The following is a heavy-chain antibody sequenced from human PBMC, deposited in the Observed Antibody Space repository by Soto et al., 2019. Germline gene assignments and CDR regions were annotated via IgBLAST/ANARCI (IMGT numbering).Heavy chain of an antibody. CDR3: ARLSGYETARPLDY. Sequence: GASLKVSCKASGYTFTSYDINWVRQATGQGLEWMGWMNPNSGNTGHAQKFRGRVTMTRNTSISTVYLQWSSLKAPDTAMYYCARLSGYETARPLDYWGQGTLVNVSS. V-gene: IGHV1-8*02. CDR1: GYTFTSYD. CDR2: MNPNSGNT. J-gene: IGHJ4*02. D-gene: IGHD5-12*01.